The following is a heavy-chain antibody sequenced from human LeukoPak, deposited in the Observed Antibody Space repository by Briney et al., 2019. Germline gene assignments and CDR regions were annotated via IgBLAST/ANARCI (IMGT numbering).Heavy chain of an antibody. D-gene: IGHD1-1*01. CDR1: GYTFTGYY. J-gene: IGHJ4*02. CDR3: ARDISRWGRQRPDY. CDR2: INPNSGGT. V-gene: IGHV1-2*02. Sequence: ASVKVSCKASGYTFTGYYMHWVRQAPGQGLEWMGWINPNSGGTNYAQKFQGRVTMTRDTSISTAYMELSRLRSDDTAVYYCARDISRWGRQRPDYWGQGTLVTVSS.